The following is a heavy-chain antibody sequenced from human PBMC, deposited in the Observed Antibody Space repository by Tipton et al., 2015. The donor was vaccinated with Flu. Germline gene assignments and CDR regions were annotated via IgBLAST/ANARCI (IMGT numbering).Heavy chain of an antibody. J-gene: IGHJ6*02. CDR3: ARDSAAHYGMDV. D-gene: IGHD6-13*01. CDR2: IYTSGST. CDR1: GDSISTGSHY. V-gene: IGHV4-61*02. Sequence: TLSLTCNVSGDSISTGSHYWNWIRQPAGKGLEWIGRIYTSGSTTYNPSLKSRVTISVDTSKNQFSLKLSSVTAADTAVYYCARDSAAHYGMDVWGQGTTVTVSS.